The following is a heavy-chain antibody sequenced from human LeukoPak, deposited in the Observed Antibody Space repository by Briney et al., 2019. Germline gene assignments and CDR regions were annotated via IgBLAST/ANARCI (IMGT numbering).Heavy chain of an antibody. D-gene: IGHD1-1*01. V-gene: IGHV3-9*01. CDR2: LTWNSDTI. Sequence: GGSLRLSCVASGFTFDDYAMHRVRQAPGKGLEWVSGLTWNSDTIGYADSVKGRFSISRDNAKNSLYLEMNSLRPADTALYYCTKDMSPTGTTLGYLDSWGQGTLVTVSS. CDR1: GFTFDDYA. CDR3: TKDMSPTGTTLGYLDS. J-gene: IGHJ4*02.